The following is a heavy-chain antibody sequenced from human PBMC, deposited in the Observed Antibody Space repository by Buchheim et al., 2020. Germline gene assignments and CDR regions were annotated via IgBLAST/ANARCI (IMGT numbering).Heavy chain of an antibody. Sequence: QVQLQESGPGLVKPSETLSLTCTVSGGSISSYYWSWIRQPPGKGLEWIGYIYYSGSTNYNPSLKSRVTISVDTSKNQFSLKLSSVTAADTAVYYCARGEWLRPVGYWGQGTL. D-gene: IGHD5-12*01. CDR1: GGSISSYY. J-gene: IGHJ4*02. V-gene: IGHV4-59*01. CDR2: IYYSGST. CDR3: ARGEWLRPVGY.